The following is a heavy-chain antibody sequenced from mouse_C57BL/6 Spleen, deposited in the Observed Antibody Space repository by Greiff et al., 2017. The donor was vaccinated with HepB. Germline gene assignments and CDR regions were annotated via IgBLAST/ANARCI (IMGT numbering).Heavy chain of an antibody. J-gene: IGHJ4*01. CDR3: ARAPYLYAMDY. D-gene: IGHD5-5*01. Sequence: QVHVKQPGTELVKPGASVKLSCKASGYTFTSYWMHWVKQRPGQGLEWIGNINPSNGGTNYNEKFKSKATLTVDKSSSTAYMQLSSLTSEDSAVYYCARAPYLYAMDYWGQGTSVTVSS. CDR1: GYTFTSYW. V-gene: IGHV1-53*01. CDR2: INPSNGGT.